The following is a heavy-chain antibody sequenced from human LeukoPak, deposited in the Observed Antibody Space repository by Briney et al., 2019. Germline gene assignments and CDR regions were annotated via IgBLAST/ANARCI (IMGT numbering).Heavy chain of an antibody. D-gene: IGHD6-19*01. CDR2: INPSGGST. CDR1: GYTFTSYY. J-gene: IGHJ4*02. CDR3: ARAMVAGHSTGGYFDY. V-gene: IGHV1-46*01. Sequence: GASVKVSCKASGYTFTSYYMHWVRQAPGQGLEWMGIINPSGGSTSYAQKFQGRVTMTRDTSTSTVYMELSSLRSEDTAVYYCARAMVAGHSTGGYFDYWGQGTLVTVSS.